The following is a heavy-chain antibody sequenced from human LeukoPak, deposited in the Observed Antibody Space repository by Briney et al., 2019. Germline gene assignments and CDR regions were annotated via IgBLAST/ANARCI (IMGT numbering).Heavy chain of an antibody. J-gene: IGHJ4*02. CDR1: GFTFSSYG. D-gene: IGHD5-12*01. CDR3: AKGHSGYDLPPFDY. Sequence: GGSLRLSCAASGFTFSSYGMHWVRQAPGKGLEWVAVISYDGSNKYYADSVKGRFTISRDNSKNTLYLQMNSLRAEDTAVYYCAKGHSGYDLPPFDYWGQGTLVTVSS. CDR2: ISYDGSNK. V-gene: IGHV3-30*18.